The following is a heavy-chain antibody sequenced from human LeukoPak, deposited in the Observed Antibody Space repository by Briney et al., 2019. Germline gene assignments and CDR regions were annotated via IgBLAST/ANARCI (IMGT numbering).Heavy chain of an antibody. Sequence: GESLKISCAASGFTFSGSAMHWVRQASGKGLEWVGRIRSKANSYATAYAASVKGRFTISRDDSKNTAYLQMNSLKTEDTAVYYCTSQGGAPGDYWGQGTLVTVSS. D-gene: IGHD3-16*01. CDR3: TSQGGAPGDY. J-gene: IGHJ4*02. CDR2: IRSKANSYAT. V-gene: IGHV3-73*01. CDR1: GFTFSGSA.